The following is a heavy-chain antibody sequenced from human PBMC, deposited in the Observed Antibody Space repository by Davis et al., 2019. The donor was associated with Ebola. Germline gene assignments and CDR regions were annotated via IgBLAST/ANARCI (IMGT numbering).Heavy chain of an antibody. Sequence: ASVKVSCKASGYTFTSYAMHWARQAPGQRLEWMGWINAGNGNTKYSQKFQGRVTITRDTSTSTVYMELSSLRSEDTAVYYCAREPRDNRDGYNYLFDYWGQGTLVTVSS. CDR1: GYTFTSYA. D-gene: IGHD5-24*01. CDR3: AREPRDNRDGYNYLFDY. J-gene: IGHJ4*02. V-gene: IGHV1-3*01. CDR2: INAGNGNT.